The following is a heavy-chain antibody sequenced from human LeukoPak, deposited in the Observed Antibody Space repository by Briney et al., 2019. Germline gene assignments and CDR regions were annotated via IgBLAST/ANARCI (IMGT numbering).Heavy chain of an antibody. D-gene: IGHD4-17*01. V-gene: IGHV3-23*01. J-gene: IGHJ6*02. CDR3: AKFRGFYGDYDQYYYGMDV. CDR1: GFTFSSYA. CDR2: ISGSGGST. Sequence: GGSLRLSCAASGFTFSSYAMSWVRQAPGKGLEWVSAISGSGGSTYYADSVKGRFTISRDNSKNTLYLQMNSLRAEDTAVYYCAKFRGFYGDYDQYYYGMDVWGQGTTVTVSS.